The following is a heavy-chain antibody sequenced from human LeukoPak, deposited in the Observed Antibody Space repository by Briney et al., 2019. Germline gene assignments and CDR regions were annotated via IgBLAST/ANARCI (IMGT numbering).Heavy chain of an antibody. J-gene: IGHJ4*02. CDR2: IYPGDSDT. V-gene: IGHV5-51*01. CDR1: GYSFTNCW. CDR3: ASRPFETTVVPWDFY. Sequence: GESLKISCKGSGYSFTNCWIGWVRQMPGKGLEWMGIIYPGDSDTRYSPSFQGQVTISADRSINTAYLQWSSLTASDTAMYYCASRPFETTVVPWDFYWGQGTQVTVSS. D-gene: IGHD4-23*01.